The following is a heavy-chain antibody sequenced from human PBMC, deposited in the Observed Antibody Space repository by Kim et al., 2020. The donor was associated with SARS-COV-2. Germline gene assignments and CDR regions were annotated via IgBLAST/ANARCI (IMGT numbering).Heavy chain of an antibody. CDR3: ARDPSSGYSQPDY. CDR1: GCTFSSYA. J-gene: IGHJ4*02. D-gene: IGHD3-22*01. CDR2: IIPILGIA. V-gene: IGHV1-69*04. Sequence: SVKVSCKASGCTFSSYAISWVRQAPGQGLEWMGRIIPILGIANYAQKFQGRVTITADKSTSTAYMELSSLRSEDTAVYYCARDPSSGYSQPDYWGQGTLVTVSS.